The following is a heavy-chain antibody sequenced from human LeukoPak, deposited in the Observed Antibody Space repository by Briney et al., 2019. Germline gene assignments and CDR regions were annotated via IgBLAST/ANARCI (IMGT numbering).Heavy chain of an antibody. V-gene: IGHV1-2*02. Sequence: ASVKVSCKASGYTFTGYYMHWVRRAPGQGLEWMGWINPNSGGTNYAQKFQGRVTMTRDTSISTAYMELSRLISDDTAVYYCARDRSSGYWDYWGQGTLVTVSS. CDR2: INPNSGGT. CDR1: GYTFTGYY. D-gene: IGHD3-22*01. CDR3: ARDRSSGYWDY. J-gene: IGHJ4*02.